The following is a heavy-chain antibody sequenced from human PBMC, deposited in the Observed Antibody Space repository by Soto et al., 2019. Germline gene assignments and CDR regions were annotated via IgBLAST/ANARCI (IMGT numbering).Heavy chain of an antibody. CDR2: INPSGGST. CDR3: ARRAYNYANMDV. J-gene: IGHJ6*02. CDR1: GYTFTTYY. V-gene: IGHV1-46*01. Sequence: QVQLVQSGAEVKKPGASVKVSCETSGYTFTTYYMPWVRRAPGQGLEWMGMINPSGGSTSYAQKFQGRVTMTRDTSTSTIYMELSSLRRDDTAIDYCARRAYNYANMDVWGQGTTVTVSS. D-gene: IGHD5-18*01.